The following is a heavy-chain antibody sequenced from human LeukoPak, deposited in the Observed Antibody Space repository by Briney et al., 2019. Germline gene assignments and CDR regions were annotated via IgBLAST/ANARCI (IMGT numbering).Heavy chain of an antibody. D-gene: IGHD4/OR15-4a*01. J-gene: IGHJ4*02. Sequence: ASVKVSCKASGYTFAGHYFHWLRQAPGQGLEWMGWIKPDTGATNFAQKFHGRLTMATDTSISTGYMELRSLTSDDTAMYYCARDHDFGPDYWGQGTLVTVS. CDR1: GYTFAGHY. CDR3: ARDHDFGPDY. V-gene: IGHV1-2*02. CDR2: IKPDTGAT.